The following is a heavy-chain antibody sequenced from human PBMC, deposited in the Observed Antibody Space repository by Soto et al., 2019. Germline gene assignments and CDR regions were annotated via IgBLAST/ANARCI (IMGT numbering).Heavy chain of an antibody. CDR2: VTNDGSTT. CDR3: VRGYDV. CDR1: GFTFSSYW. Sequence: EVQLVESGGGLAQPGGSLRLSCAASGFTFSSYWMHWVRQVPGKGLVWVSRVTNDGSTTNYADSVKGRFTISRDNAKNTLYLQMNSLRAEDTAVDYCVRGYDVWGQGTLVTVSS. J-gene: IGHJ4*02. D-gene: IGHD5-12*01. V-gene: IGHV3-74*01.